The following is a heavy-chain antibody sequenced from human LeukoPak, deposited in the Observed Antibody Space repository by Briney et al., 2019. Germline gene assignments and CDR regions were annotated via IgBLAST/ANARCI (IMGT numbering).Heavy chain of an antibody. CDR3: ARGPGISGDHIYPGY. D-gene: IGHD2-21*01. CDR1: GYSISSGKY. V-gene: IGHV4-38-2*02. Sequence: PSETLSLTCSVSGYSISSGKYWAWIRQTPGKGLEWIGSIYESGSTYYTPSLKSRVTMSVDTSKNQFSLSLTSVTAADTAVYSCARGPGISGDHIYPGYWGQGIQVTVSS. J-gene: IGHJ4*02. CDR2: IYESGST.